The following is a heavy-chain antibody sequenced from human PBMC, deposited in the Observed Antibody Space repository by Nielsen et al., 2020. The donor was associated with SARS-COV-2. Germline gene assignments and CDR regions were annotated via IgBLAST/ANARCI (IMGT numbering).Heavy chain of an antibody. V-gene: IGHV3-66*01. CDR2: IYSDDSA. J-gene: IGHJ6*02. D-gene: IGHD7-27*01. CDR3: VRDNWGRMDV. CDR1: GFNFSQYT. Sequence: GESLKISCEASGFNFSQYTMNWVRQAAGKGLEWVSVIYSDDSASYADSVKGRFTVSRDNFKNMLFLQMNSLRAEDTGVYYCVRDNWGRMDVWGQGTTVTVSS.